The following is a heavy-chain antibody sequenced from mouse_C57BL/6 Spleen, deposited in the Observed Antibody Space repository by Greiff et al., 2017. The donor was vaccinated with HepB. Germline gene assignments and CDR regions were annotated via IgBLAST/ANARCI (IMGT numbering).Heavy chain of an antibody. CDR2: IDPNSGGT. Sequence: VQLQQPGAELVKPGASVKLSCKASGYTFTSYWMHWVKQRPGRGLEWIGRIDPNSGGTKYNEKFKSKATLTVDKPSSTAYMQLSSLTSEDSAVYYWAKEPADYSNYGYFEVWGTETTVTVSS. CDR1: GYTFTSYW. V-gene: IGHV1-72*01. D-gene: IGHD2-5*01. CDR3: AKEPADYSNYGYFEV. J-gene: IGHJ1*03.